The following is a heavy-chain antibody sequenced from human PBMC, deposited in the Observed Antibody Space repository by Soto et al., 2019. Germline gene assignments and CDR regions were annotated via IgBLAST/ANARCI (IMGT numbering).Heavy chain of an antibody. D-gene: IGHD5-18*01. CDR2: MNLDTGGT. V-gene: IGHV1-2*06. CDR3: ARDGNFTLVGYSFAFNF. J-gene: IGHJ4*02. Sequence: QVQLVQSGAEVKKPGASVRVSCEASGYRFTTHYIHWVRQAPGQGLEWMGRMNLDTGGTTYAQKFQGSVTMTRDTSINTASMEVSSVKSDDTAMYYCARDGNFTLVGYSFAFNFWGQGTLVTVSS. CDR1: GYRFTTHY.